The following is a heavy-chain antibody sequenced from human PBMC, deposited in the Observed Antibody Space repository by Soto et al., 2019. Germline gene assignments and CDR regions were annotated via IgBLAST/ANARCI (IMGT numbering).Heavy chain of an antibody. CDR2: ISNGGDT. CDR1: GLIVSSTY. Sequence: EVHLVESGGGLVQPGGSLRLSCAASGLIVSSTYMSWVRQAPGKGLEWVSVISNGGDTHYADSVKGRFSLSRDISNNPLQLQMSSLRVEDTAVYYCAREPRYCSGGSCSITGDAFDIWGQGTMVTVSS. D-gene: IGHD2-15*01. V-gene: IGHV3-66*01. CDR3: AREPRYCSGGSCSITGDAFDI. J-gene: IGHJ3*02.